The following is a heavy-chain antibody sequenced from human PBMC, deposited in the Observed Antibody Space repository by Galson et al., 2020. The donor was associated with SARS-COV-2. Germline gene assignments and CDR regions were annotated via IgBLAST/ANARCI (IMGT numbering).Heavy chain of an antibody. CDR1: GFTFSNYW. D-gene: IGHD3-10*01. CDR2: IHRDGSGT. J-gene: IGHJ6*03. V-gene: IGHV3-74*01. CDR3: ARESAVQGGYYIDV. Sequence: GGSLRLSCAASGFTFSNYWMHWVRQAPGKGLVWVSRIHRDGSGTIYADSVKGRFTISRDNAKNTLNLEMISLRGEDTAVYYCARESAVQGGYYIDVWGKGTPVIVSS.